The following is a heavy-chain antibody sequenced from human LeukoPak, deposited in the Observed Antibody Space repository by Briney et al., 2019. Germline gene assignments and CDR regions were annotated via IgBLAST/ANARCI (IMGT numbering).Heavy chain of an antibody. J-gene: IGHJ4*02. Sequence: KSSETLSLTCTVSGGSISGYYWSWIRQPPGKGLEWIAYIYYSGSTNYNPSLKSRVTISVDTSKNQFSLKLTSVTAADTAVYYCARDRPGGGSLDYWGQGTLVTVSS. CDR2: IYYSGST. CDR1: GGSISGYY. V-gene: IGHV4-59*01. CDR3: ARDRPGGGSLDY. D-gene: IGHD2-15*01.